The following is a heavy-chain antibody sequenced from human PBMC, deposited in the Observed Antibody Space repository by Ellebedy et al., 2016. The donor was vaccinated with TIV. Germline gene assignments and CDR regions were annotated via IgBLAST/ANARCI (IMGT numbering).Heavy chain of an antibody. CDR2: IYTSGST. V-gene: IGHV4-4*07. CDR1: GGSISSYY. J-gene: IGHJ4*02. CDR3: AGSQMHEFGSYPGFDY. Sequence: MPSETLSLTCTVSGGSISSYYWSWIRQPAGKGLEWIGRIYTSGSTNYNPSLKSRVTMSVDTSKNQFSLKLSSVTAADTAVYYCAGSQMHEFGSYPGFDYWGQGTLVTVSS. D-gene: IGHD1-26*01.